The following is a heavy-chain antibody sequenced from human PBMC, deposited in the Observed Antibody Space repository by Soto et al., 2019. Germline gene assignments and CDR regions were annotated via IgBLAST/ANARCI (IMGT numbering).Heavy chain of an antibody. CDR3: AKELSYNSGRPFDY. Sequence: EVQLLESGGGFVQPGGSLRLSCAASGFSFSSLAMSWVRQAPGKGLEWVSSISNSGGATFYADSVKGRFTVSRENSKNTLYLQMNSLRTEDTALYYCAKELSYNSGRPFDYWGQGTLVTVSS. D-gene: IGHD3-10*01. J-gene: IGHJ4*02. V-gene: IGHV3-23*01. CDR2: ISNSGGAT. CDR1: GFSFSSLA.